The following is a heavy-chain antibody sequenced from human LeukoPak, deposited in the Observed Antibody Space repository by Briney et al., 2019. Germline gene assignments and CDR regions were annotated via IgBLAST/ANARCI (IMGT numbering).Heavy chain of an antibody. V-gene: IGHV4-39*07. Sequence: PSETLSLTCTVSGGSISSSYSYWGWIRQPPGKGLEWIGNIYYSGSTYYSPSLTSRVTVSVDTSENQFSLKLTSVTAADTAVYYCARAHCIASYYYGVDVWGQGTTVTVSS. D-gene: IGHD6-13*01. CDR3: ARAHCIASYYYGVDV. CDR2: IYYSGST. CDR1: GGSISSSYSY. J-gene: IGHJ6*02.